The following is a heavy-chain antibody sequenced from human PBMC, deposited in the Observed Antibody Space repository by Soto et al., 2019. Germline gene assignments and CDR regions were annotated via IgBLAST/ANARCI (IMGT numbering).Heavy chain of an antibody. Sequence: GGSLRLSCAASGFTFISYSMNWVRQAPWKGLEWVSYISSSSSTIYYADSVKGRFTISRDNAKNSLYLQMNSLRAEDTAVYYCARGRGYSGYDYLDYWGQGTLVTVPS. CDR3: ARGRGYSGYDYLDY. CDR2: ISSSSSTI. CDR1: GFTFISYS. D-gene: IGHD5-12*01. J-gene: IGHJ4*02. V-gene: IGHV3-48*01.